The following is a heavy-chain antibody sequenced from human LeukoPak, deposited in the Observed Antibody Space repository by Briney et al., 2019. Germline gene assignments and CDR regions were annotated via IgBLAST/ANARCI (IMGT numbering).Heavy chain of an antibody. CDR1: GFTFSSYA. D-gene: IGHD6-13*01. J-gene: IGHJ4*02. CDR3: ARDHVIAAAGTFDY. Sequence: PGRSLRLSCAASGFTFSSYAMHWVRQAPGKGLEWVAVISYDGSNKYYAASVKGRFTISRDNSKNTLYLQMNSLRAEDTAVYYCARDHVIAAAGTFDYWGQGTLVTVSS. V-gene: IGHV3-30-3*01. CDR2: ISYDGSNK.